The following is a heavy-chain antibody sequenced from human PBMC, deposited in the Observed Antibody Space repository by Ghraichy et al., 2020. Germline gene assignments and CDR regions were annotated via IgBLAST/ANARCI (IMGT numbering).Heavy chain of an antibody. CDR3: ARVNALEWLLSGRVYYHAMDV. CDR1: GDSISAFY. Sequence: SETLSLTCTVSGDSISAFYWGWIRQPPGKGLEWIGYIHYSGSTNYSPSLKKRLTMSVDTTKNQFSLRLSSVTAADTALDYCARVNALEWLLSGRVYYHAMDVWGQGNTVTVSS. D-gene: IGHD3-3*01. J-gene: IGHJ6*02. CDR2: IHYSGST. V-gene: IGHV4-59*01.